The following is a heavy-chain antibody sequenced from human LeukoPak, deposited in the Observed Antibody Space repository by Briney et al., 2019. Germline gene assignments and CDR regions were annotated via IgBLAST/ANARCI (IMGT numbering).Heavy chain of an antibody. CDR3: ARGRITFGGVIVIQYFDY. D-gene: IGHD3-16*02. Sequence: ASVKLSCKASGYTFTSYDINWVRQATGQGREWMGWMNPHSCNTGYAQKFQGRVTMPRNTSIRTPYMELSSLRSEDTAVYYCARGRITFGGVIVIQYFDYWGEGTLVSVFS. CDR2: MNPHSCNT. V-gene: IGHV1-8*01. CDR1: GYTFTSYD. J-gene: IGHJ4*02.